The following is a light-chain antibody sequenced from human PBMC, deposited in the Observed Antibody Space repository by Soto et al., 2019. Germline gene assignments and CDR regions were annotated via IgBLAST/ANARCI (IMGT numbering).Light chain of an antibody. CDR3: YSYAGENLYV. V-gene: IGLV2-23*01. CDR2: EGT. J-gene: IGLJ1*01. Sequence: QSALTQPASVSASPGQSITIPCTGTSSDVGSYNLVSWFQQHPGKVPKLLIYEGTRRPSGLSDRFSGSKSGTTASLTISGLQAEDEAHYYCYSYAGENLYVFGTGTKVTVL. CDR1: SSDVGSYNL.